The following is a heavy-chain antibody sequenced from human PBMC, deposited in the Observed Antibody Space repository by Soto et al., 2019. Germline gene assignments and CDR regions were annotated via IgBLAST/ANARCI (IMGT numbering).Heavy chain of an antibody. CDR2: IWHDGSDK. V-gene: IGHV3-33*01. J-gene: IGHJ4*01. CDR1: GFSFSAFG. D-gene: IGHD3-10*01. CDR3: ARDGPPSESMVRGVMGLFDY. Sequence: QVHLVESGGGVVQPGTSLRLSCAASGFSFSAFGFHWVRQAPGKGPEWVAFIWHDGSDKFYAESVKGRFTISRDRSTSMVYLEMSSLRAEDTAVYYCARDGPPSESMVRGVMGLFDYWGRGIVVTVSS.